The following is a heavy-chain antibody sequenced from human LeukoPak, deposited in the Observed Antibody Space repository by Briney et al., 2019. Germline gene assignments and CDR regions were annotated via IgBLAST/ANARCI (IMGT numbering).Heavy chain of an antibody. Sequence: TSETLSLTCTVSGASISPYYWGWIRQPPGKGLEWIGYIYYSGSTTYNPSLKSRVTISVDKSKNQFSLKLSSVTAADTAVYYCARVGGAIDYWGQGTLVTVSS. CDR1: GASISPYY. CDR2: IYYSGST. V-gene: IGHV4-59*12. D-gene: IGHD1-26*01. CDR3: ARVGGAIDY. J-gene: IGHJ4*02.